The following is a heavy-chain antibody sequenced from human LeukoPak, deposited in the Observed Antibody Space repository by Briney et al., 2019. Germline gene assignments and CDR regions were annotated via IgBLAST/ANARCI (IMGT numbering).Heavy chain of an antibody. D-gene: IGHD6-19*01. CDR1: GFTFSSYG. J-gene: IGHJ4*02. Sequence: GGSLRLSCAASGFTFSSYGMHWVRQAPGKGLEWVAVISYDGSNKYYADSVKGRFTISRDNSKNTLYLQMNSLRAEDTAVYYCAKFQWLVYFDYWGQGTLVTVSS. CDR3: AKFQWLVYFDY. V-gene: IGHV3-30*18. CDR2: ISYDGSNK.